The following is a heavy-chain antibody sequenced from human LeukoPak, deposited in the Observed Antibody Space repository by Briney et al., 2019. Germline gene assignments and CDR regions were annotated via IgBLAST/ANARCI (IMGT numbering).Heavy chain of an antibody. D-gene: IGHD3-3*01. J-gene: IGHJ6*03. V-gene: IGHV3-23*01. CDR2: ISGSGGST. Sequence: GGSLRLSCAASGFTFSTYGMSWVRQAPGKGLEWVSTISGSGGSTYYADSVKGRFTISRDNSKNTLYLQMNSLRPEDTAVYYCARVQYTNDFWSYYMDVWGKGTTVTVSS. CDR1: GFTFSTYG. CDR3: ARVQYTNDFWSYYMDV.